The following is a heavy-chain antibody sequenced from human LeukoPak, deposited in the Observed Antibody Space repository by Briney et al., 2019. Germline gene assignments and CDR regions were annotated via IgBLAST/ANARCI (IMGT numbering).Heavy chain of an antibody. Sequence: TSEALSLTCTVSGGSISSYYWSWIRLPPGRGLEWIGYLSKGGNTNYSPSLKSRVTIFGDTSKNQFFLKLSSVTAADTAMYYCARTYYDILTGYYYFDYWGQGTLVTVSS. D-gene: IGHD3-9*01. V-gene: IGHV4-59*01. J-gene: IGHJ4*02. CDR1: GGSISSYY. CDR3: ARTYYDILTGYYYFDY. CDR2: LSKGGNT.